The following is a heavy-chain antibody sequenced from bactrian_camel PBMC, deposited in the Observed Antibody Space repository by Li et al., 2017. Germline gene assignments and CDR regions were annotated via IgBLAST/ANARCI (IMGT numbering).Heavy chain of an antibody. CDR1: SRYTSSLDC. D-gene: IGHD8*01. V-gene: IGHV3S53*01. CDR2: TDRDDST. CDR3: APGRVRRCNW. Sequence: HVQLVESGGGSVQTGGSLRLSCEAPSRYTSSLDCMGWFRQAPGKEREGVAATDRDDSTTYSDSVKGRFIISQNTAVNAVYLEMNNLNPNDSAIYYCAPGRVRRCNWWGRGTQVTVS. J-gene: IGHJ4*01.